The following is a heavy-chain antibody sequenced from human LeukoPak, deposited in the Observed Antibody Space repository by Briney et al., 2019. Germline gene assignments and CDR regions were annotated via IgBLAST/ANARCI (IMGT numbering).Heavy chain of an antibody. D-gene: IGHD2-2*02. J-gene: IGHJ4*02. CDR2: IYYTGSR. Sequence: KASETLSLTCVVSGASISSSDWWSWVRQSPGKGLEWIGEIYYTGSRNYNPSLKSRVAMSVDTSKNQFSLKLSSVTAADTAVYYCARGGIYCSSTSCYKGGFDYWGQGTLVTVSS. CDR3: ARGGIYCSSTSCYKGGFDY. V-gene: IGHV4-4*02. CDR1: GASISSSDW.